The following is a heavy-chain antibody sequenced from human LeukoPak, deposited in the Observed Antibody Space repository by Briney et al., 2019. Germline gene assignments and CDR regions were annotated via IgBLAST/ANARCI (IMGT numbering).Heavy chain of an antibody. Sequence: RASVKVSCKASGGTFSSYAISWVRQAPGQGLEWMGGIIPIFGTANYAQKFQGRVTITADESTSTAYMELSSLRSEDTAVYYCARVPDYDIVGEYYYYYYMDVWGKGTTVTDSS. CDR1: GGTFSSYA. J-gene: IGHJ6*03. D-gene: IGHD3-9*01. CDR3: ARVPDYDIVGEYYYYYYMDV. V-gene: IGHV1-69*13. CDR2: IIPIFGTA.